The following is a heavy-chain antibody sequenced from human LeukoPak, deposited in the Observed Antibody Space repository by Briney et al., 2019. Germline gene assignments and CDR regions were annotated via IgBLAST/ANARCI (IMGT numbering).Heavy chain of an antibody. D-gene: IGHD2-15*01. J-gene: IGHJ6*03. CDR2: ISGSSSYI. V-gene: IGHV3-21*01. CDR3: ARDHELYCSGGSCSRMDV. Sequence: GGSLRLSSAASGFTFSHYNMNWVRQAPGKGLEWVSSISGSSSYIYYADSVKGRFTISRDNARNSLYLQMNSLRAEDTAVYYCARDHELYCSGGSCSRMDVWGKGTTVTISS. CDR1: GFTFSHYN.